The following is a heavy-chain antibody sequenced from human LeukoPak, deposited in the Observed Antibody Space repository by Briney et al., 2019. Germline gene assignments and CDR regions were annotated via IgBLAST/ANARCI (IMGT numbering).Heavy chain of an antibody. V-gene: IGHV4-39*01. CDR1: GGSISSSSYY. CDR2: IYYSGST. J-gene: IGHJ6*02. CDR3: ASIGRYDHDSGYYYYGMDV. Sequence: SETLSLTCTVSGGSISSSSYYWGWIRQPPGKGLEWIGSIYYSGSTYYNPSLMSRVTISVDTSKNQFSLKLSSVTAADTAVYYCASIGRYDHDSGYYYYGMDVWGQGTTVTVSS. D-gene: IGHD3-16*01.